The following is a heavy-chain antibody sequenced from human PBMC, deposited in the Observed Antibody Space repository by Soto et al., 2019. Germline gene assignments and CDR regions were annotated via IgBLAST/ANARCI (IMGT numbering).Heavy chain of an antibody. V-gene: IGHV1-8*01. D-gene: IGHD3-3*01. CDR2: MNPNSGNT. J-gene: IGHJ4*02. Sequence: GASVKVSCKASGYTFTSYDINWVRQATGQGLEWMGWMNPNSGNTGYAQKFQGRVTMTRNTSISTAYMELSSLRSEDTAVYYCAIIQRGDFWSGYYTTIDYWGQGTLVTVS. CDR3: AIIQRGDFWSGYYTTIDY. CDR1: GYTFTSYD.